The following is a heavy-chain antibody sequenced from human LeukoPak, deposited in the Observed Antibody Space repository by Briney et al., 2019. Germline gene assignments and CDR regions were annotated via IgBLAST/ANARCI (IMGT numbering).Heavy chain of an antibody. J-gene: IGHJ5*02. CDR2: IYYSGST. CDR1: GGSISSYY. D-gene: IGHD2/OR15-2a*01. V-gene: IGHV4-59*01. CDR3: ARQNRWFNWFDP. Sequence: PSETLSLTCTVSGGSISSYYWSWIRQPPGKGLEWIGYIYYSGSTNYNPSLKSRVTISVDTSKNQFSLKLSSVTAADTAVYYCARQNRWFNWFDPWGQGTLVTVSS.